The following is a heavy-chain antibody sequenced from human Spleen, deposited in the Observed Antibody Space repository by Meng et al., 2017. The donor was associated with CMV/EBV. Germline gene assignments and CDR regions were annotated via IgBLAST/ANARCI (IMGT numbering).Heavy chain of an antibody. J-gene: IGHJ6*02. V-gene: IGHV1-69*10. Sequence: SVKVSCKASGGTFSRFAISWVRQAPGQGLEWMGGIIPTLDITDYAQKFQGRLTITADKSTSTAYMELSSLRSEDTAVYYCARDNLGGDYYYYGMDVWGQGTTVTVSS. CDR3: ARDNLGGDYYYYGMDV. CDR2: IIPTLDIT. CDR1: GGTFSRFA.